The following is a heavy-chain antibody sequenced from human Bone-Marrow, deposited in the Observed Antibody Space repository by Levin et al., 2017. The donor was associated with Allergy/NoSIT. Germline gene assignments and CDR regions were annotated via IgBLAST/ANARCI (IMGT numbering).Heavy chain of an antibody. J-gene: IGHJ4*02. Sequence: GGSLRLSCAVSGFTFSSYAMSWVRQAPGKGLEWVSSVGGSGGSIKYADSVKGRFTISRDNSKNTLYLQMNSLRAEDTSVYYCAKRLRDGYNYGYPDYWGQGTLVTVSS. V-gene: IGHV3-23*01. CDR3: AKRLRDGYNYGYPDY. CDR2: VGGSGGSI. D-gene: IGHD5-18*01. CDR1: GFTFSSYA.